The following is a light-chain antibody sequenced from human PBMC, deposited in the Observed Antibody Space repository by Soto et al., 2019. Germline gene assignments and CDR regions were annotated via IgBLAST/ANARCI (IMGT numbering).Light chain of an antibody. Sequence: EIVLTQSPGTLSLSPGERATLSCRASQRVSSNYLAWYQQKPGQAPRLLIYGASSRATGIPDRFSGSGSGTDFTLTISILEPEDFAVYYCQQYGTSGTFGGGTMVEIK. CDR1: QRVSSNY. V-gene: IGKV3-20*01. J-gene: IGKJ4*01. CDR3: QQYGTSGT. CDR2: GAS.